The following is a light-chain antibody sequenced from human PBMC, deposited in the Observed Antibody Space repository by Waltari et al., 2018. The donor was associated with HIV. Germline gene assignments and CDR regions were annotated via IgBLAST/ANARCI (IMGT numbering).Light chain of an antibody. Sequence: QSVLTQPPSASGTPGQRVTIPCSGSSSTIGNNYVYWYQHRPGTAPKVLIYRSNQRPSGVPDRFSGSKSGTSASLAISGLRSEDEADYYCAAWEDSLSGPVFGGGTKLIVL. CDR1: SSTIGNNY. CDR2: RSN. J-gene: IGLJ3*02. CDR3: AAWEDSLSGPV. V-gene: IGLV1-47*01.